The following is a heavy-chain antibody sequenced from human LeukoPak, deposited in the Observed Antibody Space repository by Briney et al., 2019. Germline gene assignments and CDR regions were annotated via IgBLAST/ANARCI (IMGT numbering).Heavy chain of an antibody. J-gene: IGHJ6*03. Sequence: SVKVSCKASGGTFSSYAISWVRQAPGQGLEWMGGIIPIFGTTNYAQKFQDRVTITADKSTSTAYMELSSLRSEDTAVYYCARVVGLTGYSSSWYSGYYYYMDVWGKGTTVTVSS. CDR1: GGTFSSYA. CDR2: IIPIFGTT. CDR3: ARVVGLTGYSSSWYSGYYYYMDV. D-gene: IGHD6-13*01. V-gene: IGHV1-69*06.